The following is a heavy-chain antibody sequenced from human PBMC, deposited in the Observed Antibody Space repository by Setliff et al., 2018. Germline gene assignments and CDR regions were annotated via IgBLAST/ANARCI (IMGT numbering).Heavy chain of an antibody. Sequence: ASVKVSCKASGYTFTSYAMHWVRPAPGQRLEWMGWINAGNGNTKYSQKFQGRVTMTTDTSTSTAYMELRSLRSEDTAVYHCAARCSSTSCRYYYGSGSSVPFDYWGQGTLVTVSS. J-gene: IGHJ4*02. D-gene: IGHD3-10*01. CDR3: AARCSSTSCRYYYGSGSSVPFDY. CDR1: GYTFTSYA. CDR2: INAGNGNT. V-gene: IGHV1-3*01.